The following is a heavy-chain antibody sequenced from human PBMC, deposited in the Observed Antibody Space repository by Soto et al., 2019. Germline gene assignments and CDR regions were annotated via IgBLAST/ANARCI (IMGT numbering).Heavy chain of an antibody. CDR1: GFTFSDHY. Sequence: QVQLVESGGGLGKPGGSLRLSCAASGFTFSDHYITWIRQAPGKGLEWVSKISGSGTSIYYEDSVKGRFTVSRDNAKNSVYLQMDSLRAEDTAVYYCASDLYYYASAYWGQGTLLTVSS. CDR2: ISGSGTSI. J-gene: IGHJ4*02. V-gene: IGHV3-11*01. D-gene: IGHD3-10*01. CDR3: ASDLYYYASAY.